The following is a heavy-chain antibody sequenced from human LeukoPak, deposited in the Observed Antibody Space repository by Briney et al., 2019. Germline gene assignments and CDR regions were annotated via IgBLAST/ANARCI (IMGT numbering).Heavy chain of an antibody. CDR1: GGSISSSSYY. D-gene: IGHD6-13*01. CDR2: IYYSGST. J-gene: IGHJ5*02. Sequence: PSETLSLTCTVSGGSISSSSYYWGWIRQPPGKGLEWIGTIYYSGSTYYNPSLKSQVTISVDTSKNQFSLKLSSVTAADTAVYYCARRLAAAGLRSWGQGTLVTVSS. CDR3: ARRLAAAGLRS. V-gene: IGHV4-39*01.